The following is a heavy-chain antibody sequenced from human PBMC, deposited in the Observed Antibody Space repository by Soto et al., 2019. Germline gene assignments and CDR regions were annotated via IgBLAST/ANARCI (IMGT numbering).Heavy chain of an antibody. CDR1: GFTFSSYV. CDR2: ISTSGAAT. CDR3: AKGGTMSCFDY. D-gene: IGHD3-22*01. Sequence: RLSCAASGFTFSSYVMSWVRQAPGKGLEWVSGISTSGAATYDADSVKGRFTISRDNSKSTLYLQMNSLRDEDTAVYYCAKGGTMSCFDYWGQGALATVSS. V-gene: IGHV3-23*01. J-gene: IGHJ4*02.